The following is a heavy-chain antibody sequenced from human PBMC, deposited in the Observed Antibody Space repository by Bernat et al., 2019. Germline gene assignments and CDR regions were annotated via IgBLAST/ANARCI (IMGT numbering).Heavy chain of an antibody. CDR3: ARDRDIVVVVAANPTPWFDP. J-gene: IGHJ5*02. D-gene: IGHD2-15*01. CDR1: GYTFTSYG. Sequence: QVQLVQSGAEVKKPGASVKVSCKASGYTFTSYGISWVRQAPGQGLEWMGWISAYNGNTNYAQKLQGRVTMTTDTSTSTAYMELRSLRSDDTAMYYCARDRDIVVVVAANPTPWFDPWGQGTLVTVSS. V-gene: IGHV1-18*01. CDR2: ISAYNGNT.